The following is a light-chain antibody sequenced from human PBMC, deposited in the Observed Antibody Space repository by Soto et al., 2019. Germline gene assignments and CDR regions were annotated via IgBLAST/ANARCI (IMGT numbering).Light chain of an antibody. J-gene: IGKJ4*01. CDR1: QGISTA. Sequence: AIQLTQSPTSLSASVGDRVTITCRASQGISTALAWYQQKSGKPPQLVIYDASNLESGVPSRFSGSGSGTDFTLTFSSLQPEDFATYFCQQFISDPLTFGGGTRVEIK. CDR2: DAS. CDR3: QQFISDPLT. V-gene: IGKV1-13*02.